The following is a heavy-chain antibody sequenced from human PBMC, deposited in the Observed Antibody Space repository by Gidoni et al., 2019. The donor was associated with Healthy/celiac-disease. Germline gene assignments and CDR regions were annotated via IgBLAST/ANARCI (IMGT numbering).Heavy chain of an antibody. CDR2: IDHRGST. J-gene: IGHJ4*02. CDR1: GGSFSNYY. Sequence: QVQLQQWGAGLLTPSETLSLTCAVFGGSFSNYYWNWFRQAPGKGLEWIGEIDHRGSTNYNPSLKSRVTISVDTSKNQFSLKLNSVTAADTAVYYCARSYSSGWRAMSYWGQGTLVTVSS. V-gene: IGHV4-34*01. CDR3: ARSYSSGWRAMSY. D-gene: IGHD6-19*01.